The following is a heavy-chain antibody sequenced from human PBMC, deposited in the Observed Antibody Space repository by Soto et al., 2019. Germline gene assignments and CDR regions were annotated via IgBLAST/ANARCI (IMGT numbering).Heavy chain of an antibody. CDR3: AHVTITYWGTVGDEAFDV. J-gene: IGHJ3*01. Sequence: QITLKESGPTEVKPTETLALTCTFSGFSLATTGVGVGWVRQPPGGALEWIAVVYWDDDTRYNPSLETRLTLTKDTPKNQVALTMPDMDFVDTATFYCAHVTITYWGTVGDEAFDVWGQGAVVTVSS. CDR2: VYWDDDT. D-gene: IGHD1-20*01. V-gene: IGHV2-5*02. CDR1: GFSLATTGVG.